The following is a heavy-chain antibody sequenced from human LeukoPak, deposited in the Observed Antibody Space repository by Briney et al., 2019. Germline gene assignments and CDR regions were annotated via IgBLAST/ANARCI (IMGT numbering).Heavy chain of an antibody. CDR3: ARDGLTGYYPIDY. CDR2: ISSSSSYI. Sequence: NPGGSLRLSCAASGFTFSNYNMNWVRQAPGKGLEWVSSISSSSSYIYYADSVKGRFTISRDNAKNSLYLQMNSLRAEDTAVYYCARDGLTGYYPIDYWGQGTLVTVSS. CDR1: GFTFSNYN. V-gene: IGHV3-21*01. J-gene: IGHJ4*02. D-gene: IGHD3-9*01.